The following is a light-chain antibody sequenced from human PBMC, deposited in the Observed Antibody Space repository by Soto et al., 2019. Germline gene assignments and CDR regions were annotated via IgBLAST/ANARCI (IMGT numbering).Light chain of an antibody. CDR3: QQYGSSVT. CDR2: GAS. Sequence: EIVLTQSPATLSLSPGERATLSCRASQSVSSNLAWYQQKPGQAPRLLIYGASSRATGIPDRFSGSGSGTDFTLTISRLEPEDFAVYYCQQYGSSVTFGQGTKV. CDR1: QSVSSN. V-gene: IGKV3-20*01. J-gene: IGKJ1*01.